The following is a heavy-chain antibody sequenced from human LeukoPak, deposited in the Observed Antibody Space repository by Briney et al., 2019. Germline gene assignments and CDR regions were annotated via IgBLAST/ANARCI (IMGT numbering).Heavy chain of an antibody. CDR2: IKLDGSEK. D-gene: IGHD1-1*01. CDR1: GFTFSSYW. CDR3: AREEENVDRYYFDY. Sequence: GGSLRLSCAASGFTFSSYWMSWVRQAPGKGLEWVANIKLDGSEKYYVDSVKGRFTISRDNAKNSLYLQMNSLRAEDTAVYYCAREEENVDRYYFDYWGQGTLVTVSS. V-gene: IGHV3-7*01. J-gene: IGHJ4*02.